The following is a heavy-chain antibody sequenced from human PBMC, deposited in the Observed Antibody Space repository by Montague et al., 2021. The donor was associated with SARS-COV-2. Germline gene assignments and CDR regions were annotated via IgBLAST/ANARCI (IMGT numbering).Heavy chain of an antibody. CDR3: ARLGDGVVPSPILGVGPYYSYYYMDV. Sequence: SETLSLTCAVYGGSSSTYSWNWIRQPPGKGLEWIGEIHHGGSTNYNPSLKSRVTISADTSKNQFSLKPTSVAAADTAVYYCARLGDGVVPSPILGVGPYYSYYYMDVWGKGTTVTVSS. J-gene: IGHJ6*03. CDR1: GGSSSTYS. V-gene: IGHV4-34*01. D-gene: IGHD3-10*01. CDR2: IHHGGST.